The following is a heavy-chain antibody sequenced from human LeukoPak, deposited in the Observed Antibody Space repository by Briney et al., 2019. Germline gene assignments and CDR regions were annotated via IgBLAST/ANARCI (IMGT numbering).Heavy chain of an antibody. D-gene: IGHD2/OR15-2a*01. CDR1: GYTFTSYY. CDR3: AREEYDAAAGTKYFQH. Sequence: ASVKGSCKASGYTFTSYYMHWVRQAPGQGLEWMGIINPSYGSTSYAQKFQGRVTMTRDTSTSTVYMGLSSLRSEDTAVYYCAREEYDAAAGTKYFQHWGRGTVDTASS. V-gene: IGHV1-46*01. J-gene: IGHJ1*01. CDR2: INPSYGST.